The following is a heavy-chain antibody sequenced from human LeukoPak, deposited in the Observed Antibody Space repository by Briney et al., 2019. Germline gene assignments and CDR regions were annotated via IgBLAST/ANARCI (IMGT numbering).Heavy chain of an antibody. V-gene: IGHV5-51*01. CDR3: ARLEYQLLPNWFDP. Sequence: GESLKISCKGSGYSFTSYWIGWVRQMPGKGLEWMGIIYPGDSDTRYSPSFQGQVTIPADKSISTAYLQWSSLKASDTAMYHCARLEYQLLPNWFDPWGQGTLVTVSS. CDR1: GYSFTSYW. J-gene: IGHJ5*02. CDR2: IYPGDSDT. D-gene: IGHD2-2*01.